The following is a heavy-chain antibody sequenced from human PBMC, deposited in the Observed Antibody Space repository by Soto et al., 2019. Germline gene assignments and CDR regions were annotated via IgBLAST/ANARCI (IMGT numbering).Heavy chain of an antibody. D-gene: IGHD3-16*02. V-gene: IGHV1-2*04. CDR2: INPNSGGT. CDR3: ARKSGYNYYYGMDV. Sequence: ASVKVSCKASGYTFTGYYMHWVRQAPGQGLEWMGWINPNSGGTNYAQKFQGWVTMTRDTSISTAYMELSRLRSDDTAVYYCARKSGYNYYYGMDVWGQGTTVTVSS. J-gene: IGHJ6*02. CDR1: GYTFTGYY.